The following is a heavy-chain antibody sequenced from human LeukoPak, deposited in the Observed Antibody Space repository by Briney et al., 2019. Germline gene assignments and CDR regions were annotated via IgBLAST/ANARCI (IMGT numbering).Heavy chain of an antibody. CDR3: ASLHGDYVY. CDR2: ISSSSSYI. Sequence: GGSLRLSCAASGFTLRSYSMNWVRQAPGKGLEWVSSISSSSSYIYYADSVKGRFTISRDNAKNSLYLQMNSLRDEDTAMYYCASLHGDYVYWGEGTLVTVSS. CDR1: GFTLRSYS. V-gene: IGHV3-21*06. D-gene: IGHD4-17*01. J-gene: IGHJ4*02.